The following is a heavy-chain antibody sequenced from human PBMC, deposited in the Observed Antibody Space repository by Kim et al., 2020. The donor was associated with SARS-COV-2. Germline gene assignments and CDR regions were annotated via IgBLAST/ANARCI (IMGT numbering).Heavy chain of an antibody. CDR3: ARDPTFYYYYGMDV. V-gene: IGHV3-7*03. J-gene: IGHJ6*02. Sequence: VDSVKGRFTIPRDNAKNSLYLQMNSLRAEDTAVYYCARDPTFYYYYGMDVWGQGTTVTVSS.